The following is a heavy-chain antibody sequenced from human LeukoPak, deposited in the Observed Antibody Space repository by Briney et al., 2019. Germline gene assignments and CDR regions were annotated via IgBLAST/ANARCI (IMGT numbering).Heavy chain of an antibody. CDR1: ADXMNNYY. CDR2: MHPGGTT. Sequence: SETLSLTCIVFADXMNNYYCTWIRQPPGKGLEWVGNMHPGGTTKFHPSLEGRVTMSIDTSNKQFSLRLRSVTAADTATYYCAKTGSLFGRFLDHWGPGALVIVSS. CDR3: AKTGSLFGRFLDH. V-gene: IGHV4-59*01. J-gene: IGHJ4*02. D-gene: IGHD3-10*02.